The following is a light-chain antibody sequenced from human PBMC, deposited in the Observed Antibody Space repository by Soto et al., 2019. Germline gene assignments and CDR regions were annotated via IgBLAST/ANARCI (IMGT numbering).Light chain of an antibody. CDR1: QSFSITY. CDR3: RKYGSSPPYI. V-gene: IGKV3-20*01. J-gene: IGKJ2*01. Sequence: IVLTQSPGTLSLSPGESATLSCRASQSFSITYLAWYQQKPGQPPRLVVSGASSRATGVPDRFSVSGSGRDFTLTITRLEPEDFAVYYCRKYGSSPPYIFGQGTKLEIK. CDR2: GAS.